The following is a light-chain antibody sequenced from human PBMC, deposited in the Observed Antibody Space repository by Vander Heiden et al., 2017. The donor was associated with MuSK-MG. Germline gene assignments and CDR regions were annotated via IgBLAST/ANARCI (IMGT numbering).Light chain of an antibody. CDR3: AAWDDSLSGRV. V-gene: IGLV1-47*02. Sequence: QSVLTQPPSASGTPGQRVTISCSGSSSNIGSNYVYWYQQLPGTAPKLLIYSNNQRPSGVPDRFSGSKSGTSASLAISGLWSEDEAEYYCAAWDDSLSGRVFGGGTKLTVL. CDR1: SSNIGSNY. CDR2: SNN. J-gene: IGLJ3*02.